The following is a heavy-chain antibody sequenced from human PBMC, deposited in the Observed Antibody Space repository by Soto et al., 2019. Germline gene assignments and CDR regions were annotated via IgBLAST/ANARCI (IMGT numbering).Heavy chain of an antibody. CDR1: GFTVSSNY. J-gene: IGHJ6*03. Sequence: EVQLVESGGGLVQPGGSLRLSCAAPGFTVSSNYMSWVRQAPGKGLEWVSVIYSGGSTYYADSVKGRFTISRHNPKNTLYLQMNSLRAEDTAVYYCARESFWSGYYTGSDYYYYMDVWGKGTTVTVSS. CDR2: IYSGGST. CDR3: ARESFWSGYYTGSDYYYYMDV. D-gene: IGHD3-3*01. V-gene: IGHV3-53*04.